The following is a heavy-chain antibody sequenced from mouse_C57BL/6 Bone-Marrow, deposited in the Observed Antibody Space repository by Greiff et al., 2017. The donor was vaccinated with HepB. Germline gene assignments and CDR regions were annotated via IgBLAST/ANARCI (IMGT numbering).Heavy chain of an antibody. CDR2: INPYNGGT. Sequence: DVKLQESGPVLVKPGASVKMSCKASGYTFTDYYMNWVKQSHGKSLEWIGVINPYNGGTSYNQKFKGKATLTVDKSSSTAYMELNSLTSEDSAVYYCARWLNAMDYWGQGTSVTVSS. V-gene: IGHV1-19*01. CDR1: GYTFTDYY. J-gene: IGHJ4*01. D-gene: IGHD2-2*01. CDR3: ARWLNAMDY.